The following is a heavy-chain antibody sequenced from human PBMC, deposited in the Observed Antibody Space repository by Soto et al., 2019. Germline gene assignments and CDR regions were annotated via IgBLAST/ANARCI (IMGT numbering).Heavy chain of an antibody. D-gene: IGHD6-13*01. J-gene: IGHJ4*02. CDR2: ISYDGHNT. CDR3: AKDRTFSDSWPSGPFDY. CDR1: GFTFRSYG. V-gene: IGHV3-30*18. Sequence: QVQLVESGGGVVQPGRSLRLACAASGFTFRSYGIHWVRQAPGKGLEWVAVISYDGHNTFYADSVKGRFTVSRDNSKNTLCLQMNSLTAEDTAVYYCAKDRTFSDSWPSGPFDYWGQGTLVTVSS.